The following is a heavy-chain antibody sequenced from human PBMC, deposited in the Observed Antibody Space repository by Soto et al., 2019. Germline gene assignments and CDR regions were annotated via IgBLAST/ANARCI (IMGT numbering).Heavy chain of an antibody. CDR1: AFSLSTGGVG. CDR2: LYWDDDK. CDR3: IQGRCGGDCLQFYASYFFSGMDV. V-gene: IGHV2-5*02. J-gene: IGHJ6*04. D-gene: IGHD2-21*02. Sequence: QITLKESGPTLVKPTQTLTLTCTFSAFSLSTGGVGVGCIRQPPGKALEWLALLYWDDDKRCSPSLRSRLTNTKDTSNMRVVLTMTDVEPVDTATYCCIQGRCGGDCLQFYASYFFSGMDVWGEGTTVTVSS.